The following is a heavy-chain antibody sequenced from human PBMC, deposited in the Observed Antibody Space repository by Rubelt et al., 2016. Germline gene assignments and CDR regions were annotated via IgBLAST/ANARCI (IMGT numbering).Heavy chain of an antibody. CDR1: GFSFSNYW. D-gene: IGHD2-21*02. J-gene: IGHJ2*01. CDR2: INGDGGRT. Sequence: EVQLVESGGGFVQPGGSLRLSCAASGFSFSNYWMHWVRQAPGKGLVWVSRINGDGGRTSYADSVKGRFSISRENAKNTGDLEMRNLRADDTAVYYCVRVNCAGHCDSRDWYYDLWGRGTLVTVSS. V-gene: IGHV3-74*01. CDR3: VRVNCAGHCDSRDWYYDL.